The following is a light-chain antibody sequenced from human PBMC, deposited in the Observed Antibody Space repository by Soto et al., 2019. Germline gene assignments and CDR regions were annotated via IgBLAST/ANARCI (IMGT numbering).Light chain of an antibody. CDR2: GNS. J-gene: IGLJ2*01. V-gene: IGLV1-40*01. CDR1: SSNIGAGYD. CDR3: QSYDSSLSGSV. Sequence: QSVLTQPPSVSGAPGQRVTFSCTGSSSNIGAGYDVNWYQQLPGTAPKLLIYGNSNRPSGVPDRFSGSKSGTSASLAITGLQAEDEADYYCQSYDSSLSGSVFGGGTQLTVL.